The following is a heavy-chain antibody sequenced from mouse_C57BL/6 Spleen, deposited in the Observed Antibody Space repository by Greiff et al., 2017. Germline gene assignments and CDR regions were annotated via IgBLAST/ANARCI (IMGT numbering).Heavy chain of an antibody. D-gene: IGHD1-1*01. CDR2: ISYGGSN. V-gene: IGHV3-6*01. Sequence: VQLKESGPGLVKPSQSLSLTCSVTGYSITSGYYWNWIRQFPGNKLEWMGYISYGGSNNYNPSLKNRISITRDTSKNQFFLKLNSVTTEDTATYYCARESVPIYYYGSSPMDYWGQGTSVTVSS. CDR1: GYSITSGYY. J-gene: IGHJ4*01. CDR3: ARESVPIYYYGSSPMDY.